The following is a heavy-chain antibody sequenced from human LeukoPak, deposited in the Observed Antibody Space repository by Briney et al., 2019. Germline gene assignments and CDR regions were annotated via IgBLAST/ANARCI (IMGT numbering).Heavy chain of an antibody. CDR2: IYYSGST. CDR3: ARVGSSGWSQKYYFDY. D-gene: IGHD6-19*01. Sequence: SETLSLTCTVSGGSISSYYWSWIRQPPGKGLEWIGYIYYSGSTNYNPPLKSRVTISVDTSKNQFSLKLSSVTAADTAVYYCARVGSSGWSQKYYFDYWGQGTLVPVSS. CDR1: GGSISSYY. V-gene: IGHV4-59*01. J-gene: IGHJ4*02.